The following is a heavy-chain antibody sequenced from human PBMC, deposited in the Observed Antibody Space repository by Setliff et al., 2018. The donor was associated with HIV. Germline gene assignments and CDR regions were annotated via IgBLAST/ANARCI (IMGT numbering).Heavy chain of an antibody. CDR3: AREDGEYTSSPRWFDP. J-gene: IGHJ5*02. CDR1: GDSLGSYY. D-gene: IGHD6-13*01. CDR2: IYHSGSS. V-gene: IGHV4-59*12. Sequence: SETLSLTCSVSGDSLGSYYWSWIRQPPGKGLEWIGYIYHSGSSNSNPSLKSRVTISVDTSKNQFSLKVSSVNAPDTAVYFCAREDGEYTSSPRWFDPWGQGTQVTVSS.